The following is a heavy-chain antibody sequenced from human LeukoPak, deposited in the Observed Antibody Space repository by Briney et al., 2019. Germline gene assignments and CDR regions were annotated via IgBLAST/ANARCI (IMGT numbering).Heavy chain of an antibody. CDR1: GFTFSSYG. D-gene: IGHD2-8*01. Sequence: GGTLRLSCAASGFTFSSYGMSWVRQAPGKGLEWVSAISGSGGSTYYADSVKGRFTISRDNAKNSLYLQMNSLRAEDTAVYYCARAVYCTNGVCYVPFDYWGQGTLVTVSS. CDR3: ARAVYCTNGVCYVPFDY. CDR2: ISGSGGST. J-gene: IGHJ4*02. V-gene: IGHV3-23*01.